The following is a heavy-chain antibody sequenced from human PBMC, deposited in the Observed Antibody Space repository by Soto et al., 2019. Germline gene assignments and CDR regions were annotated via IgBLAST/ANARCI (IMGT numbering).Heavy chain of an antibody. D-gene: IGHD6-6*01. CDR2: INHSGST. CDR3: ARGLSSSATFYHYYGMDV. Sequence: KASETLSLTCAVYGGSFRGYHWSWIRQPPGKGLEWIGEINHSGSTNYNPSLKSRVIISLETSKNQFSLILTSVTAADTAVYYCARGLSSSATFYHYYGMDVWGQGTTVTSP. J-gene: IGHJ6*02. CDR1: GGSFRGYH. V-gene: IGHV4-34*01.